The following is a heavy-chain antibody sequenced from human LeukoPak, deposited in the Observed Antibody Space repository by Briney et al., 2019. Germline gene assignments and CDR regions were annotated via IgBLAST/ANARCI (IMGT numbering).Heavy chain of an antibody. Sequence: SGTLSLTCAVSGGSISSNNWWGWVRQPPGKGLEWIGEIYHSGSPNYNPSLKSRATISVDKSRNHFSLNLSSVTAADTAVYYCARVNINNWHSCDYWGQGTLVTVSS. J-gene: IGHJ4*02. CDR2: IYHSGSP. CDR1: GGSISSNNW. D-gene: IGHD1-1*01. CDR3: ARVNINNWHSCDY. V-gene: IGHV4-4*02.